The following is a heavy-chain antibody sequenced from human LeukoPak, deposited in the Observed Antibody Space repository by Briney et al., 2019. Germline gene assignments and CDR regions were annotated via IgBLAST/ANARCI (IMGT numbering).Heavy chain of an antibody. CDR2: ISGSGGST. D-gene: IGHD5-24*01. CDR1: GFTFSNAW. V-gene: IGHV3-23*01. Sequence: GGSLRLSCAVSGFTFSNAWMSWVRQAPGKGLEWVSAISGSGGSTYYADSVKGRFTISRDNSKNTLYLQMNSLRAEDTAVYYCAKAPNVVEMATSYYYYYYMDVWGKGTTVTVSS. J-gene: IGHJ6*03. CDR3: AKAPNVVEMATSYYYYYYMDV.